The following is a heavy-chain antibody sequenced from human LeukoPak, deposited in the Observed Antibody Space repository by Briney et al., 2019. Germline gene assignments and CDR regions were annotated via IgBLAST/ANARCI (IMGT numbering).Heavy chain of an antibody. J-gene: IGHJ4*02. Sequence: GGSLRLSCAASGFTFSSYGMHWVRQAPGKGLEWVAFIRYDGSNKYYAESVKGRFTISRDNSKNTLYLQMNSLRAEDTAVYYCAKVKAGYCSSTSCLIFDYWGQGTLVTVSS. V-gene: IGHV3-30*02. CDR2: IRYDGSNK. CDR3: AKVKAGYCSSTSCLIFDY. CDR1: GFTFSSYG. D-gene: IGHD2-2*01.